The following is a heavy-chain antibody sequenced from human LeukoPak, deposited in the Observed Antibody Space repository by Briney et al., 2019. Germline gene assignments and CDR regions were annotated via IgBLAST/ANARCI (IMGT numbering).Heavy chain of an antibody. D-gene: IGHD6-6*01. Sequence: TSETLSLTCTVSGGSISSYYWGWIRQPPGKGLEWIGSIYYSGSTYYNPSLKSRVTISVDTSKNQFSLKLSSVTAADTAVYYCASRNDDSSSLDYWGQGTLVTVSS. J-gene: IGHJ4*02. CDR1: GGSISSYY. CDR2: IYYSGST. V-gene: IGHV4-39*01. CDR3: ASRNDDSSSLDY.